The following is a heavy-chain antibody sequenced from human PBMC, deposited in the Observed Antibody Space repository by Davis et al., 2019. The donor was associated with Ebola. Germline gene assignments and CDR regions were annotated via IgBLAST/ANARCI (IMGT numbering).Heavy chain of an antibody. J-gene: IGHJ4*02. CDR3: ARAGGSGSYYDY. CDR1: GFTFSSYD. D-gene: IGHD3-10*01. Sequence: GESLKISCAASGFTFSSYDMHWVRQATEKGLEWVSAIGTAGDPYYPGSVKGRFTISRENAKNSLYLQMNSLRAGDTAVYYCARAGGSGSYYDYWGQGTLVTVSS. CDR2: IGTAGDP. V-gene: IGHV3-13*05.